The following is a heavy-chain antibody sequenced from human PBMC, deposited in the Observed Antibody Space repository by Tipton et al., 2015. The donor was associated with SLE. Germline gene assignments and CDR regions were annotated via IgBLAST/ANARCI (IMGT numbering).Heavy chain of an antibody. J-gene: IGHJ2*01. D-gene: IGHD3-16*01. CDR2: IHHSGSI. CDR3: ARGDSADL. V-gene: IGHV4-59*08. Sequence: TLSLTCTISGGSISTYHWSWLRQSPGKGLEWIGYIHHSGSINYNPSLRSQVTMSMDTSQNQFSLKLSSVTAADTAVYYCARGDSADLWGRGTLVTVSS. CDR1: GGSISTYH.